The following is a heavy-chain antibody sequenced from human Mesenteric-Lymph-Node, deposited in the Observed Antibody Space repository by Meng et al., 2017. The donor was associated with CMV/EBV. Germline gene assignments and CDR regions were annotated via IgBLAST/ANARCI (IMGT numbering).Heavy chain of an antibody. CDR1: GFTFSSYA. J-gene: IGHJ4*02. V-gene: IGHV3-23*01. Sequence: SGFTFSSYAMNWVRQAPGKGPEWVSGVSDSGGTTYYADPVKGRFTISRDNSKNTVYLQMNSLRAEDTAVYYCAKEEGTTAWYVLDYWGQGTLVTVSS. D-gene: IGHD6-13*01. CDR3: AKEEGTTAWYVLDY. CDR2: VSDSGGTT.